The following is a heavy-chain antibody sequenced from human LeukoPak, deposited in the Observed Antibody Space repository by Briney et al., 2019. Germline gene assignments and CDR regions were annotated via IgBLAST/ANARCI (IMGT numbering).Heavy chain of an antibody. J-gene: IGHJ5*02. CDR1: GFSFSRYG. Sequence: PGRSLRLSCAASGFSFSRYGMHWVRQAPGKGLEYVSGISANGGRTYYANSVKGRFTISRDNSKNTLYLHLGSLRPEDMAVYYCARGTRFITVAGTSLSFDPWGQGILVIVSS. CDR3: ARGTRFITVAGTSLSFDP. CDR2: ISANGGRT. D-gene: IGHD6-19*01. V-gene: IGHV3-64*01.